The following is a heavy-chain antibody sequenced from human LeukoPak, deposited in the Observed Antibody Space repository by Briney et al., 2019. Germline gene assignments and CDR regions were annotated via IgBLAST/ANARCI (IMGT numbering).Heavy chain of an antibody. CDR2: IYYSGST. D-gene: IGHD3-10*01. V-gene: IGHV4-59*01. CDR1: GGSISSYY. J-gene: IGHJ4*02. CDR3: ARERRLWFGELFAGVYFDY. Sequence: SETLSLTCTVPGGSISSYYWSWIRQPPGKGLEWIGYIYYSGSTNYNPSLKSRVTISVDTSKNQFSLKLSSVTAADTAVYYCARERRLWFGELFAGVYFDYWGQGTLVTVSS.